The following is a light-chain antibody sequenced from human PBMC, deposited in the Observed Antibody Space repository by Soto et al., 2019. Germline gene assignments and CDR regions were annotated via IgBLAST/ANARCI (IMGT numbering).Light chain of an antibody. CDR3: QQRSNWPSGT. V-gene: IGKV3-11*01. CDR2: DAS. Sequence: EIVLTQSPATLSLSPGERATLSCRASQSVSSYLAWYQQKPGQAPRILIYDASNRATGIPARFIGSGSGTDVTLTISSLEPEDFAVYYCQQRSNWPSGTFGRGTKVEIK. J-gene: IGKJ1*01. CDR1: QSVSSY.